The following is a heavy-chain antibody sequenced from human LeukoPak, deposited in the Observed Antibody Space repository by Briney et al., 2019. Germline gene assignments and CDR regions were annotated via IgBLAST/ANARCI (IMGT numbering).Heavy chain of an antibody. J-gene: IGHJ4*02. CDR3: AKPYYYGSRSYMDY. V-gene: IGHV3-30*18. Sequence: PGSSLRLSCAASGFTFSSYGMHWVRQAPGKGLEWVAVISYDGSNTYYADSVKGRFTISRDNSKNMLYLQMNSLRAEDTAVYYCAKPYYYGSRSYMDYWGQGTLVTVSS. CDR1: GFTFSSYG. CDR2: ISYDGSNT. D-gene: IGHD3-10*01.